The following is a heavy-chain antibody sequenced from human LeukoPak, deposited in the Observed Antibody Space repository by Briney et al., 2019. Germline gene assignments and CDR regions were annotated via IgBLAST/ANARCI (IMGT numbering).Heavy chain of an antibody. V-gene: IGHV5-51*01. CDR1: GYTFSTYW. D-gene: IGHD1-1*01. Sequence: GESLKISCKGFGYTFSTYWIAWVRQMPGKGLEWMGIIYPGDSETRYSPPFQGQVTISADKSITTAYLQWNSLKASDTAMYFCVRQAKKRTKGHDVFDIWGQGTMVTVSS. CDR3: VRQAKKRTKGHDVFDI. J-gene: IGHJ3*02. CDR2: IYPGDSET.